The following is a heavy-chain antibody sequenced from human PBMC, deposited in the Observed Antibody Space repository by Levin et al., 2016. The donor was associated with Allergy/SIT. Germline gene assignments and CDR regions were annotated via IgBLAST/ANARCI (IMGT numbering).Heavy chain of an antibody. D-gene: IGHD5-18*01. V-gene: IGHV3-74*03. Sequence: GGSLRLSCAASGFSFSDHWVHWARQVPGEGLEWVSRISGDGYTTEYAVSVKGRFTISRDNAKNTLYLQMNSLRAEDTAVYYCAIPVETATSYGMDVWGQGTTVTVSS. J-gene: IGHJ6*02. CDR3: AIPVETATSYGMDV. CDR1: GFSFSDHW. CDR2: ISGDGYTT.